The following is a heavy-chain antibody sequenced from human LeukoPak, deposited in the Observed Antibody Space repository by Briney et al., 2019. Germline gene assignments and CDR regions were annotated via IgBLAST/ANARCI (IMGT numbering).Heavy chain of an antibody. CDR2: IKEDGGEA. J-gene: IGHJ4*02. V-gene: IGHV3-7*03. CDR3: ASRLGLDY. D-gene: IGHD6-19*01. CDR1: GFTFSSYW. Sequence: GGSLRLSCETSGFTFSSYWMTWVRQAPGKGLEWVANIKEDGGEANYVGSVKGRFTVSRDNAKNSLYLQMNSLRAEDTAVYYCASRLGLDYWGQGTLVTVSS.